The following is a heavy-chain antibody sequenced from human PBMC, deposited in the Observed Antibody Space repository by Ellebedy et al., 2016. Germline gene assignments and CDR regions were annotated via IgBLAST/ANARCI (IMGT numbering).Heavy chain of an antibody. CDR2: IIPIFGTA. Sequence: SVKVSXKASRGTFSSYAISWVRQAPGQGLEWMGGIIPIFGTANYAQKFQGRVTITADESTSTAYMELSSLRSEDTAVYYCGTGYCSGGSCYYYYGMDVWGQGTTVTVSS. CDR3: GTGYCSGGSCYYYYGMDV. D-gene: IGHD2-15*01. V-gene: IGHV1-69*13. CDR1: RGTFSSYA. J-gene: IGHJ6*02.